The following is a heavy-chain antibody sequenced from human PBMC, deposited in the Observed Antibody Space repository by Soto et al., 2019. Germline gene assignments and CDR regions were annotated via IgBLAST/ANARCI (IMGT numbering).Heavy chain of an antibody. CDR2: IVVGSGNT. D-gene: IGHD2-21*02. CDR3: AAARTYCGGDCYVD. V-gene: IGHV1-58*01. Sequence: QMQLVQSGPEVKKPGTSVKVSCKASGFTFTSSAVQWVRQARGQRLEWIGWIVVGSGNTNYAQKFQERVTITRDMTTRTAYMELSSLRSEDTAVYYCAAARTYCGGDCYVDWGQGTLVTVSS. CDR1: GFTFTSSA. J-gene: IGHJ4*02.